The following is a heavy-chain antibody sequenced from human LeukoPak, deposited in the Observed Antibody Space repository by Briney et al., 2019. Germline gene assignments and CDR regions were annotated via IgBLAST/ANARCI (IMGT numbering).Heavy chain of an antibody. CDR3: ARGVGPQLGYYYYYYMDV. Sequence: ASVEVSCKASGYTFTSYDTNWVRQATGQWLEWMGWMNPNSGNTGYAQKFQGRVTMTRNTSISTAYMELSSLRSEDTAVYYCARGVGPQLGYYYYYYMDVRGKGTTVTVSS. CDR2: MNPNSGNT. V-gene: IGHV1-8*01. D-gene: IGHD6-13*01. CDR1: GYTFTSYD. J-gene: IGHJ6*03.